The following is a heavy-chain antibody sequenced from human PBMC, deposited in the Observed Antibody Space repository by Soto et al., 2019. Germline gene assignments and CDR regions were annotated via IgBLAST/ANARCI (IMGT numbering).Heavy chain of an antibody. CDR2: NNPNSRET. Sequence: QVQLVQSGAEVKKPGASVKVSCKASGHSFSAYYMHWVRQAPGQGLEWMGWNNPNSRETKYAQKFQGRVNMTRDTSINTAFMELTRLSSDDTTVYYCAREGGAAPGARREWYLDLWGRGTLVSVSS. CDR1: GHSFSAYY. V-gene: IGHV1-2*02. D-gene: IGHD6-25*01. CDR3: AREGGAAPGARREWYLDL. J-gene: IGHJ2*01.